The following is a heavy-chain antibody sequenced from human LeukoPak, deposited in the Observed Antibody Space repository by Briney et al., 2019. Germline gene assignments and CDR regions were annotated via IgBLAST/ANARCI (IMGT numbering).Heavy chain of an antibody. CDR1: GYTFTTHY. J-gene: IGHJ6*02. CDR3: AREGRYCSGGSCYLDYYYYGMDA. CDR2: ISAYNGNT. V-gene: IGHV1-18*04. D-gene: IGHD2-15*01. Sequence: ASVKVSCKASGYTFTTHYMHWVRQAPGQGLEWMGWISAYNGNTNYAQKLQGRVTMTTDTSTSTAYMELRSLRSDDTAVYYCAREGRYCSGGSCYLDYYYYGMDAWGQGTTVTVSS.